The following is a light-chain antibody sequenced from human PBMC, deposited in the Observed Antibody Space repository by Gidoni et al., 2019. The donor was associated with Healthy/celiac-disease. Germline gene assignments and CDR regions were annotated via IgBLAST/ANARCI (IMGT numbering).Light chain of an antibody. CDR2: AAS. CDR3: QKYNSAPLT. J-gene: IGKJ4*01. CDR1: QGISNY. V-gene: IGKV1-27*01. Sequence: DIQMTQSPSSLSASVGDRVTITCRASQGISNYLAWYQQQPGKVPNLLIYAASTLQSGVPSRFSGSGSGTDFTLTISILPPEDVSTYYCQKYNSAPLTFGGGTKVEIK.